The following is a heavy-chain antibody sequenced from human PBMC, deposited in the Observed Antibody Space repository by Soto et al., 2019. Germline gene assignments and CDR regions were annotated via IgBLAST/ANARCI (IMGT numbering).Heavy chain of an antibody. V-gene: IGHV1-8*01. Sequence: QVQLVQSGAEVKKPGASVKVSCKASGYTFTSYDINWVRQATGQGLEWMGWMNPNSGNTGYAQKFQGRVTITADKSTSTAYMELSSLRSEDTAVYYCARSPLTVTTSLFDYWGQGTLVTVSS. D-gene: IGHD4-17*01. CDR2: MNPNSGNT. J-gene: IGHJ4*02. CDR1: GYTFTSYD. CDR3: ARSPLTVTTSLFDY.